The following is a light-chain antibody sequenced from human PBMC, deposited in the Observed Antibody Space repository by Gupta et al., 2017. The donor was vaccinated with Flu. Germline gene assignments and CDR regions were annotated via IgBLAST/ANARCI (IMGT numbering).Light chain of an antibody. CDR3: HQMNGELS. CDR2: AVS. V-gene: IGKV1-9*01. Sequence: DIQLTQSPSLLSASVGDRVTITCRASQDISSYLAWYQQKPGKAPSLLIYAVSILHTGLPSRISGDGSGTEFTLTISGLQPEDFATYYCHQMNGELSFGGGTKVEMK. CDR1: QDISSY. J-gene: IGKJ4*01.